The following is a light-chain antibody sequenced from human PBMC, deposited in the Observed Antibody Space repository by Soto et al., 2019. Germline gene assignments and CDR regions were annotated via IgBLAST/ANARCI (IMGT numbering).Light chain of an antibody. CDR1: SSNIGRNT. CDR2: SNN. J-gene: IGLJ2*01. CDR3: AAWDDSLNVS. V-gene: IGLV1-44*01. Sequence: QPVLTQPPSASGTPGQRVTISCSGSSSNIGRNTVNWYQQLPGTAPKLLIYSNNQRPSGVPDRFSGSKSGTSASLAISGLQSEDEADYYCAAWDDSLNVSFGGGTKLTVL.